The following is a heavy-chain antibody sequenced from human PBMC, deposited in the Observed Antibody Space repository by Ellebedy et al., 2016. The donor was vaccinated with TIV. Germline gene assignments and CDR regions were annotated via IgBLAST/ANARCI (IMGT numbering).Heavy chain of an antibody. D-gene: IGHD2-21*02. Sequence: MPSETLSLTCTVSGGSLTNHFWSRIRQPPGKGLEWIASIYYSGTTNYNPSLKSRVTISVDTSKNQFSLKLSSVTAADTAVYYCARVPAVVTSIYFDLWGRGTLVTVSS. CDR2: IYYSGTT. J-gene: IGHJ2*01. CDR1: GGSLTNHF. V-gene: IGHV4-59*11. CDR3: ARVPAVVTSIYFDL.